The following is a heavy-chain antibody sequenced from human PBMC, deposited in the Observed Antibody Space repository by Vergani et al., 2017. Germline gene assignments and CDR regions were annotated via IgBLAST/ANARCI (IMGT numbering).Heavy chain of an antibody. CDR3: ARQAATTTPYYYMDV. V-gene: IGHV5-10-1*03. CDR1: GYSFTSYW. Sequence: EVQLVQSGAEVQKPGESLRISCKGSGYSFTSYWISWVRQMPGKGLEWMGRIDPSDSYTNYSPSFQGHVTISADKSISTAYLQWSSLKASDTAMYYGARQAATTTPYYYMDVWGKGTTVTVSS. CDR2: IDPSDSYT. D-gene: IGHD2-15*01. J-gene: IGHJ6*03.